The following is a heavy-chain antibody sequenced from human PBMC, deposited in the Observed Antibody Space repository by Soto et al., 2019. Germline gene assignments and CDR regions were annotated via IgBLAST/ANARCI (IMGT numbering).Heavy chain of an antibody. V-gene: IGHV4-30-4*01. D-gene: IGHD3-22*01. J-gene: IGHJ4*02. CDR1: GGSISSGDYY. CDR3: ARDPVYYESSGAPNCGY. CDR2: IYYSGST. Sequence: QVQLQESGPGLVKPSQTLSLTCTVSGGSISSGDYYWSWILQPPGKGLEWIGYIYYSGSTYYHPSLKSRITISVDTYKNQFSLKLRSVTAADTAVYYCARDPVYYESSGAPNCGYWGQGTLVTVSS.